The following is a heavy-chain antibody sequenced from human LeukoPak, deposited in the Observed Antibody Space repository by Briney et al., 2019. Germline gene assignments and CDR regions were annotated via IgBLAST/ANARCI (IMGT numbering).Heavy chain of an antibody. CDR3: ARDRAWNYFDY. D-gene: IGHD3-3*01. J-gene: IGHJ4*02. Sequence: GGSLRLSCAASGFTFSSYAMHWVRQAPGKGLEWVAVISIDGNNKYYADSVKGRFTISRDNSKNTLYLQMNSLRAEDTAVYYCARDRAWNYFDYWGQGTLVTVSS. CDR1: GFTFSSYA. CDR2: ISIDGNNK. V-gene: IGHV3-30*04.